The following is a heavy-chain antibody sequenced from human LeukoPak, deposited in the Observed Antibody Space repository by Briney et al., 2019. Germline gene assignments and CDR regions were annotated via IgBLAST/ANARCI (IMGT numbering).Heavy chain of an antibody. J-gene: IGHJ4*02. CDR2: IYYSGST. CDR1: GGSISSGGYY. Sequence: SGTLSLTCTVSGGSISSGGYYWSWIRQHPGKGLEWIGNIYYSGSTYYNPSLKSRVTISVDMSKNQFSLKLSSVTAADTAVFYCARRRRYLFDSWGQGTLVTVSS. CDR3: ARRRRYLFDS. V-gene: IGHV4-31*03. D-gene: IGHD1-26*01.